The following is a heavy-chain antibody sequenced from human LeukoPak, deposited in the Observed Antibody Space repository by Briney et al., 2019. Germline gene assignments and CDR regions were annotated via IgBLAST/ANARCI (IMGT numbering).Heavy chain of an antibody. V-gene: IGHV3-9*01. D-gene: IGHD2-21*02. CDR2: ISWNSGSI. CDR1: GFTFDDYA. J-gene: IGHJ4*02. CDR3: ARDLVVVTGGSHDY. Sequence: GGSLRLSCAASGFTFDDYAMHWARQAPGKGLEWVSGISWNSGSIGYADSVKGRFTISRDNAKNSLYLQMNSLRAEDTAVYYCARDLVVVTGGSHDYWGQGTLVTVSS.